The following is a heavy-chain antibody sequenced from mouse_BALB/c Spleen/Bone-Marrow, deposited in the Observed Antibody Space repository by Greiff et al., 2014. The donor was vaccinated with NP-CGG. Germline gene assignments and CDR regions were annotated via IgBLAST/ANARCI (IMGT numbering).Heavy chain of an antibody. V-gene: IGHV1-5*01. CDR3: TRVITTGSAWFAY. Sequence: EVQLQQSGTVLARPGASVKMSCKASGYTFTSYWMHWVKQRPGQGLEWIGTIYPGNSDTSYNQKFKGKAKLTAVTSTSTAYVELSSLTNEDSAVYYCTRVITTGSAWFAYWGQGTLVTVS. CDR1: GYTFTSYW. J-gene: IGHJ3*01. D-gene: IGHD2-4*01. CDR2: IYPGNSDT.